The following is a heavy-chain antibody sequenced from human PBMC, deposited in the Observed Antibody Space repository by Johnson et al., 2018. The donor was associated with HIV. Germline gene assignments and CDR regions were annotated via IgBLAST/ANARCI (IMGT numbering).Heavy chain of an antibody. V-gene: IGHV3-11*04. D-gene: IGHD3-22*01. Sequence: QVQLVESGGGVVQPGGSLRLSCVASEFISSDYYMSWIRQAPGKGLEWISYISSSGRTIYYVDSVKGRFTISRDNAKKSLYLQMNSLRAEDTAVYYCAASNHYDSSGYYSAFDMWGQGTMVTVSS. CDR1: EFISSDYY. CDR3: AASNHYDSSGYYSAFDM. J-gene: IGHJ3*02. CDR2: ISSSGRTI.